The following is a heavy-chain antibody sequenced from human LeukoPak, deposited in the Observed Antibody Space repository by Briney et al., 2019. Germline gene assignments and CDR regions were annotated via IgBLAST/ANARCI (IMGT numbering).Heavy chain of an antibody. CDR1: GFTFSSYG. CDR2: INGSGGTT. CDR3: ARDIYDSSGYSLDY. V-gene: IGHV3-23*01. D-gene: IGHD3-22*01. Sequence: GGSLRLSCVASGFTFSSYGMSWVRQAPGKGLEWVSAINGSGGTTYYADSVKGRFTISRDNSKNTLYLQMNSLRAEDTAVYYCARDIYDSSGYSLDYWGQGTLVTVSS. J-gene: IGHJ4*02.